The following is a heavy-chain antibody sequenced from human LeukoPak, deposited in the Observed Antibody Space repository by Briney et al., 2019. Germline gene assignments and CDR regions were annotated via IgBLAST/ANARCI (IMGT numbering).Heavy chain of an antibody. CDR2: ISAYNGNT. D-gene: IGHD2-2*01. J-gene: IGHJ4*02. V-gene: IGHV1-18*04. CDR1: GYTFTSYG. Sequence: GASVKVSCKASGYTFTSYGIGWVRQAPGQGLEWMGWISAYNGNTNYAQKLQGRVTMTTDTSTSTTYMELRGLRSGDTAVYYCARRGVPAATNYFDYWGQGTLVTVSS. CDR3: ARRGVPAATNYFDY.